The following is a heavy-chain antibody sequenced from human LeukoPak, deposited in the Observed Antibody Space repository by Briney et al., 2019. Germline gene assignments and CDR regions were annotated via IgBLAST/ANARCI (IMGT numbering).Heavy chain of an antibody. J-gene: IGHJ6*02. Sequence: GGSLRLSCAASGFTFSSYGMHWVRQAPGKGLEWVAVISYDGSNKYYADSVKGRFTISRDNSKNTLYLQMNSLRAEDTAVYYCARISVLWYFYAMDVWGRGTTVTVSS. V-gene: IGHV3-30*03. D-gene: IGHD3-10*01. CDR2: ISYDGSNK. CDR1: GFTFSSYG. CDR3: ARISVLWYFYAMDV.